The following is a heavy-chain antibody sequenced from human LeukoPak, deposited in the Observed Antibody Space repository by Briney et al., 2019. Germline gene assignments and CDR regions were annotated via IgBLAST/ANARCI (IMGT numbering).Heavy chain of an antibody. CDR1: GFTFSNAR. J-gene: IGHJ4*02. Sequence: GSLRLSCAASGFTFSNARMSWVRQAPGKGLEWVGRIKSKTDGGTTDYAAPVKGRFTISRDDSKNTLYLQMNSLKTGDTAVYYCTTVDYGDFIDYWGQGTLVTVSS. D-gene: IGHD4-17*01. CDR2: IKSKTDGGTT. CDR3: TTVDYGDFIDY. V-gene: IGHV3-15*01.